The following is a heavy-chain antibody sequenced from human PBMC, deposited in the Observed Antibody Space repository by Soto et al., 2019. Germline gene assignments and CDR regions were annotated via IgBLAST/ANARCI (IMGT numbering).Heavy chain of an antibody. CDR1: GFTLDDYG. V-gene: IGHV3-20*04. D-gene: IGHD3-9*01. J-gene: IGHJ4*02. CDR3: ARDYDFLTGFFPSDS. Sequence: ESGGGEVRPGGSLRLSCAVSGFTLDDYGMSWVRQAPGKGLEWVSGISWNGGSIGYADSVKGRFTISRDNAKNSVYLQMNSLRAEDTALYYCARDYDFLTGFFPSDSWGQGTLVTVSS. CDR2: ISWNGGSI.